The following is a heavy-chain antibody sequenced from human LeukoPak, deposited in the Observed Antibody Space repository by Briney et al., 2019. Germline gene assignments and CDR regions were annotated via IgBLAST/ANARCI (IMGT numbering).Heavy chain of an antibody. J-gene: IGHJ4*02. CDR2: ISYDGSNK. D-gene: IGHD1-26*01. Sequence: GGSLRLSCAASGFTFSSYGMHWVRQAPGKGLEWVAVISYDGSNKYYADSVKGRFTISRDNSKNTLYLQMNSLRAEDTAVYYCARVRVGGTNYFDSWGQGTLVTVSS. CDR1: GFTFSSYG. V-gene: IGHV3-30*03. CDR3: ARVRVGGTNYFDS.